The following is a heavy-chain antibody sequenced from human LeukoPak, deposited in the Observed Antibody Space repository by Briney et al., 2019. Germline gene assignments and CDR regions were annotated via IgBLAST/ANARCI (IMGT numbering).Heavy chain of an antibody. CDR3: ARGRNYYGSGSYYKSDTSFDY. J-gene: IGHJ4*02. D-gene: IGHD3-10*01. CDR2: INHSGST. V-gene: IGHV4-34*01. CDR1: GGSFSGYY. Sequence: PETRSLTWAVYGGSFSGYYWSWIGQPPGKGLEWIGEINHSGSTNYNPSLKSRVTISVDTSKNQFSLKLSSVTAADTAVYYCARGRNYYGSGSYYKSDTSFDYWGQGTLVTVSS.